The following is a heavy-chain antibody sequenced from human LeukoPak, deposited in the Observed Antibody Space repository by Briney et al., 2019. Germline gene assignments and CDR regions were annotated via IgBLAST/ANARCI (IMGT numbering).Heavy chain of an antibody. V-gene: IGHV4-59*08. D-gene: IGHD2-15*01. J-gene: IGHJ6*02. CDR3: ARHDPVGYYLRGMDV. Sequence: PSETLSLTCTVSGGSIISYYGSWIRQPPGKGLEWIGYIHYSGTTMYNPSLKSRVTISVDTSKNQFSLNLSSVSAADTAVYYCARHDPVGYYLRGMDVWGQGTTVTVSS. CDR1: GGSIISYY. CDR2: IHYSGTT.